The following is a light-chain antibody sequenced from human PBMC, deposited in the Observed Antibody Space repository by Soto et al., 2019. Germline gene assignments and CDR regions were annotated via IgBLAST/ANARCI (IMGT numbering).Light chain of an antibody. J-gene: IGKJ1*01. Sequence: DIQMTQSPSSLSASVGDRVTITCRASQSISSYLNWYQQKPGKAPKLLIYAASRLQSVVLSRFSGSGSGTDSALTISSLQTDDFATYYCQQSYSTPPTFSQRTQVQIK. CDR3: QQSYSTPPT. CDR1: QSISSY. V-gene: IGKV1-39*01. CDR2: AAS.